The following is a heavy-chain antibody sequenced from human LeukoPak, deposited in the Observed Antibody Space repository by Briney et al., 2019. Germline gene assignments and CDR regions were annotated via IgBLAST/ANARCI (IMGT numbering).Heavy chain of an antibody. CDR1: GFTFSDYW. Sequence: PGGSLRLSCAASGFTFSDYWMTWVRQAPGKGLEWVANIKQDGSEKYYVDSVKGRFTISRDNAKKSLYLQMNSLRAEDTAVYYCARVIAPYYNQGPWDIWGQGTMVTVSS. J-gene: IGHJ3*02. CDR2: IKQDGSEK. CDR3: ARVIAPYYNQGPWDI. V-gene: IGHV3-7*01. D-gene: IGHD3-10*01.